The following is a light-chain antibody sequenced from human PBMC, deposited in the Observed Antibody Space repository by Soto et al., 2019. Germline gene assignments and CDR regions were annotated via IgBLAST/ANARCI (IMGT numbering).Light chain of an antibody. CDR1: QGISSN. CDR3: QRYNNWPLT. Sequence: KVMTQSPATLSVPTGERATLTCRASQGISSNLAWYQQKPGQAPRLLIYGASTRATGIPARFTGSGSGTEFTLTISSLQSEDFAVYYCQRYNNWPLTFGGGTKVDIK. V-gene: IGKV3-15*01. CDR2: GAS. J-gene: IGKJ4*01.